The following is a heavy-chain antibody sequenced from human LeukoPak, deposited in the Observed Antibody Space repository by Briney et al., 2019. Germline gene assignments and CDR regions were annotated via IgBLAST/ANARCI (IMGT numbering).Heavy chain of an antibody. CDR3: AGQGIAVVLLTIKWFDP. V-gene: IGHV4-39*01. Sequence: SETLSLTCTVSGGSISSSSYYWGWIRQPPGKGLEWIGSIYYSGSTYYNPSLKSRVTISVDTSKTQFSLKLSCVAAAETAVYYFAGQGIAVVLLTIKWFDPWGQGTLVTVSS. D-gene: IGHD6-19*01. J-gene: IGHJ5*02. CDR2: IYYSGST. CDR1: GGSISSSSYY.